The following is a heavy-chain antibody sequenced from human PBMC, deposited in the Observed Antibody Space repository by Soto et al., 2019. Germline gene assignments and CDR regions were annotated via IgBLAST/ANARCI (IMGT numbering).Heavy chain of an antibody. CDR3: AKDVEGYCSGGSCYPLDY. CDR2: ISGSGGST. CDR1: GFTFSSYA. D-gene: IGHD2-15*01. V-gene: IGHV3-23*01. Sequence: EVQLLESGGGLVQPGGSLRLSCAASGFTFSSYAMSWVRQAPGKGLEWVSAISGSGGSTYYAASVKGRFNISRHNTKSTLFLKMNSRRAADKAVYFSAKDVEGYCSGGSCYPLDYWGQGTLVTVSS. J-gene: IGHJ4*02.